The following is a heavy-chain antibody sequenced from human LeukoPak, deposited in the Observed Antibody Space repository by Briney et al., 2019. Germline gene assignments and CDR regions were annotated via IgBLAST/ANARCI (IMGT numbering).Heavy chain of an antibody. CDR2: IYYSGST. J-gene: IGHJ4*02. D-gene: IGHD3-10*01. CDR3: ARDRGSY. CDR1: GGSISSYY. V-gene: IGHV4-59*01. Sequence: SETLSLTCTVSGGSISSYYWSWIRQPPGKGLVWMGYIYYSGSTNYNPSLKRRVTISVDTSKNQFSLKLSSVTAADTAVYYCARDRGSYWGQGTLVTVSS.